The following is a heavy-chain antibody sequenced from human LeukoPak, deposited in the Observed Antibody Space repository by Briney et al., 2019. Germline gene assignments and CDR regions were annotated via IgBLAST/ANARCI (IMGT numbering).Heavy chain of an antibody. CDR1: GFTFSNFV. J-gene: IGHJ4*02. CDR2: ISADGLGT. V-gene: IGHV3-23*01. Sequence: GGSLRLSCAASGFTFSNFVMNWVRQAPGEGLEWVSTISADGLGTYYADSVKGRFTVSRDNSKNTVYLQLSSLRAEDTAVYYCAKKVVVVASTDCYDHWGQGTLVTVSS. D-gene: IGHD2-15*01. CDR3: AKKVVVVASTDCYDH.